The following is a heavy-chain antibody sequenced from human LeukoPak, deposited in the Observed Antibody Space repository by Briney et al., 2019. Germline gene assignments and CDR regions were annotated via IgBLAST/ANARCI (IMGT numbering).Heavy chain of an antibody. D-gene: IGHD1-26*01. Sequence: PGGSLRLSCAASGFTFSNYWMHWVRQAPGKGLVWVSRLDTDGSDTSYADSVKGRFTISRDNAKNTLYLQMNNLRAEDTAMYYCARGRSSGGATFFDYWGQGTLVTVSS. V-gene: IGHV3-74*01. CDR1: GFTFSNYW. J-gene: IGHJ4*02. CDR2: LDTDGSDT. CDR3: ARGRSSGGATFFDY.